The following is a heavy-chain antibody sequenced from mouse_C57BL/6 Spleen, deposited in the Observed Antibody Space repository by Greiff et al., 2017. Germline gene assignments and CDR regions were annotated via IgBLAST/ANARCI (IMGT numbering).Heavy chain of an antibody. V-gene: IGHV5-6*01. J-gene: IGHJ2*01. Sequence: EVKVVESGGDLVKPGGSLKLSCAASGFTFSSYGMSWVRQTPEKRLEWVATISSGGSYTYYPDSVKGRFTISRDNAKSTLYLQMSSLKSADTAIDFYARQDSSCLDYWGQGTTLTVSS. D-gene: IGHD3-2*02. CDR1: GFTFSSYG. CDR2: ISSGGSYT. CDR3: ARQDSSCLDY.